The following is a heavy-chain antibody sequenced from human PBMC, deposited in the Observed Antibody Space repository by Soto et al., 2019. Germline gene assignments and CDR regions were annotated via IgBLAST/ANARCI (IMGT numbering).Heavy chain of an antibody. Sequence: EVQLVESGGGLVQPGESLRLSCAASGFTLSSYWMSWVRQAPGKGLEWVANLKQDGSEIFYVDSVKGRFTISRDNAKNSLYLQLNSLRAEDTAVYYCARSTMVRGVIINDWGQGTLVTVSS. D-gene: IGHD3-10*01. V-gene: IGHV3-7*01. CDR1: GFTLSSYW. J-gene: IGHJ4*02. CDR3: ARSTMVRGVIIND. CDR2: LKQDGSEI.